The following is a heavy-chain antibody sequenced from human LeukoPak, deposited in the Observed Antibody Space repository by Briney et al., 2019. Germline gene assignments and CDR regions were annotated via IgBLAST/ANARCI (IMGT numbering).Heavy chain of an antibody. CDR3: ARAYDFWSGYMPY. CDR2: IYYSGST. D-gene: IGHD3-3*01. V-gene: IGHV4-31*03. CDR1: GGSISSGGYY. J-gene: IGHJ4*02. Sequence: PSETLSLTCTVSGGSISSGGYYWSWSRQHPGKGLEWIGYIYYSGSTYYNPSLKSRVTISVDTSKNQFSLKLSSVTAADTAVYYCARAYDFWSGYMPYWGQGTLVTVSS.